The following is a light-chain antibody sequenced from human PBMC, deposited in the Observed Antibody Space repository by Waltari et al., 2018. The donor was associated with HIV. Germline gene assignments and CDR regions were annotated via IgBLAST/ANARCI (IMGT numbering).Light chain of an antibody. V-gene: IGKV3-15*01. CDR3: QQYNKWPPLT. J-gene: IGKJ4*01. CDR1: QSISNN. Sequence: EIVMTLSPVTLSVSPGDRASLSCRASQSISNNLAWYQHKPGQAPRLLIYGASTRATGIPARFSGSGSGTDFTLSISSLQSEDFAVYYCQQYNKWPPLTFGGGTKVEIK. CDR2: GAS.